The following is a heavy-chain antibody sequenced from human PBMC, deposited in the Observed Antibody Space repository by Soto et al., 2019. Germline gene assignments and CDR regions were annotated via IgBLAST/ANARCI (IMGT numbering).Heavy chain of an antibody. V-gene: IGHV4-4*02. J-gene: IGHJ5*02. Sequence: QVQLQESSPGLVEPSGTLSLTCGVSGGTIRSPDWWTWVRQPPGKGLEWIGEIFQSGSTNYTPSLESRVTISVDKSKNQFSLTLTSVTAVDTAVYFCARGRGRYSSGWSWFDPWGQGILVTVSS. D-gene: IGHD6-19*01. CDR2: IFQSGST. CDR1: GGTIRSPDW. CDR3: ARGRGRYSSGWSWFDP.